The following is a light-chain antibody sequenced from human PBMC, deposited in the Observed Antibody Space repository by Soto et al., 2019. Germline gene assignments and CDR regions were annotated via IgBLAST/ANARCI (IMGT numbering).Light chain of an antibody. CDR2: KAS. Sequence: DIQMTQSPSTLSASVGDRVTITCRASQSISSWLAWYQQKPGKAPKLLIYKASSLESGVPSRFSGSGSGTXXXXXXXXXQPXDFXXXXXXXYNSYSWTFGQGTKVEIK. J-gene: IGKJ1*01. CDR1: QSISSW. CDR3: XXYNSYSWT. V-gene: IGKV1-5*03.